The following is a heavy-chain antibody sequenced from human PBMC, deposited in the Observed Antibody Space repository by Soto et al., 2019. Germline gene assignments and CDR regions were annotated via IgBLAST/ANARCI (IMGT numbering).Heavy chain of an antibody. CDR1: GFTFSSYW. D-gene: IGHD6-13*01. J-gene: IGHJ5*02. CDR3: ARDFDSSSWYQGTYNWFDP. Sequence: GGSLRLSCAASGFTFSSYWMHWVRQAPGKGLVWVSHINSDGTSTRYADSVRGRFTISRDNAKNTLSLQMNSLRAEDTAVYYCARDFDSSSWYQGTYNWFDPWGQGTLVSVSS. CDR2: INSDGTST. V-gene: IGHV3-74*01.